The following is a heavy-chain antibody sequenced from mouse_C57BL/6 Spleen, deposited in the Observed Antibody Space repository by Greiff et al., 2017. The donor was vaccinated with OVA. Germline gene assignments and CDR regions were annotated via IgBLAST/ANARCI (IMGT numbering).Heavy chain of an antibody. CDR3: AREGYDYDDAMDY. V-gene: IGHV1-55*01. CDR1: GYTFTSYW. CDR2: IYPGSGST. J-gene: IGHJ4*01. D-gene: IGHD2-4*01. Sequence: QVQLQQPGAELVKPGASVKMSCKASGYTFTSYWITWVKQRPGQGLEWIGDIYPGSGSTNYNEKFKSKATLTVDTSSSTAYIQLSSLTSEDSAVYYCAREGYDYDDAMDYWGQGTSVTVSS.